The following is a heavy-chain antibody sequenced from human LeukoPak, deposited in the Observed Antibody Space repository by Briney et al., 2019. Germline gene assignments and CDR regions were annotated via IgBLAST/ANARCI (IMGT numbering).Heavy chain of an antibody. D-gene: IGHD1-26*01. V-gene: IGHV3-30*04. CDR2: ISYDGSNK. CDR3: ARDHRGGESGSYYKAFDY. Sequence: GGALRLSCAAPGFTFSSYAIHRVRQAPGKGPEGGAGISYDGSNKYYADPVKGRFTISRDNSKNTLYLQMNSLRAEDTAVYYCARDHRGGESGSYYKAFDYWGQGTLVTVSS. CDR1: GFTFSSYA. J-gene: IGHJ4*02.